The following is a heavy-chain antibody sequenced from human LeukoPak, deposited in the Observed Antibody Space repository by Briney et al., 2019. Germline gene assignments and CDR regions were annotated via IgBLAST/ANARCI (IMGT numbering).Heavy chain of an antibody. V-gene: IGHV4-59*01. Sequence: SETLSLTCTVSGGSLSSYYWSWLRQPPGKGMEWIGYIYYSGSTNYNPSLTSRVTISVDTSKNQFSLKLSSVTAADTAVYYCAREPSSWYYFDYWGQGTLVTVSS. CDR2: IYYSGST. J-gene: IGHJ4*02. CDR1: GGSLSSYY. D-gene: IGHD6-13*01. CDR3: AREPSSWYYFDY.